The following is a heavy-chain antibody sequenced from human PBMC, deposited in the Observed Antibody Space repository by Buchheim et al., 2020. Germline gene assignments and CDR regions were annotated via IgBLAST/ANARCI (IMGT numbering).Heavy chain of an antibody. Sequence: EVQLLESGGGLVQPGGSLRLSCAASGFTFSSYAMSWVRQAPGKGLEWVSAISGRGGSTYYADSVKGRFTISRDNSKNTLYLQMNSLRAEDTAVYYCATHYVWGSYRFTYFDYWGQGTL. J-gene: IGHJ4*02. CDR3: ATHYVWGSYRFTYFDY. CDR2: ISGRGGST. V-gene: IGHV3-23*01. CDR1: GFTFSSYA. D-gene: IGHD3-16*02.